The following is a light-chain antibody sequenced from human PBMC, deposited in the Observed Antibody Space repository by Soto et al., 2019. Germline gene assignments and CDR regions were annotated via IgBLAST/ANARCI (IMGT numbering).Light chain of an antibody. CDR1: QGISSY. CDR3: QQVNVYPST. V-gene: IGKV1-9*01. Sequence: IQLTQSPSSLSASVGDRFTITCRASQGISSYLGWYQQKPGKAPNLLIYDASTLHSGVPSRFSGGGSGTDFTLTISSLQPEDFATHYCQQVNVYPSTFGGGTKVEIK. CDR2: DAS. J-gene: IGKJ4*01.